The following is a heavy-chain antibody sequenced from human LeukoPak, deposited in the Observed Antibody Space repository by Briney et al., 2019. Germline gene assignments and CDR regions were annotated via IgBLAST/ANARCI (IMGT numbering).Heavy chain of an antibody. Sequence: GGSLRLSCAASGVTFSSYSMTWIRQAPGKGLEWISSMSSGSRYIYYADSVRGRFTISSDNAKNSLYLLMNSLRAEDTAVYYCARDRPTGASRLFVVQWGQGTLVTVSS. CDR1: GVTFSSYS. CDR3: ARDRPTGASRLFVVQ. D-gene: IGHD3-3*01. CDR2: MSSGSRYI. J-gene: IGHJ4*02. V-gene: IGHV3-21*01.